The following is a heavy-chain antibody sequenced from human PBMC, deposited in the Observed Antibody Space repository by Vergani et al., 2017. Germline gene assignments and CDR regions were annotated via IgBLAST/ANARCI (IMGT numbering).Heavy chain of an antibody. Sequence: EVQLVESGGGLVQPGGSLRLSCAASGFTFSSYWMSWVRQAPGKGLEWVANIKQDGSEKYYVDSVKGRFTITRDNAKNSLYLQMNSMRAEDTAVYYCAGGAALVRVPEYLQHWGQGTLVTVSS. CDR1: GFTFSSYW. V-gene: IGHV3-7*01. CDR2: IKQDGSEK. CDR3: AGGAALVRVPEYLQH. J-gene: IGHJ1*01. D-gene: IGHD4/OR15-4a*01.